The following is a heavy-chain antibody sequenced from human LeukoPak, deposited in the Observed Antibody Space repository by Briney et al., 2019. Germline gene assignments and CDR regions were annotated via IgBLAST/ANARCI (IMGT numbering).Heavy chain of an antibody. CDR1: GGTFSSYA. CDR3: ARDIYRRDGYNFRIHYYYGMDV. J-gene: IGHJ6*02. D-gene: IGHD5-24*01. CDR2: IIPIFGTA. Sequence: SVKVSCKASGGTFSSYAISWVRQAPGQGLEWMGGIIPIFGTANYAQKFQGRVTITADESTSTAYMELSSLRSEDTAVYYCARDIYRRDGYNFRIHYYYGMDVWGQGTTVTVSS. V-gene: IGHV1-69*13.